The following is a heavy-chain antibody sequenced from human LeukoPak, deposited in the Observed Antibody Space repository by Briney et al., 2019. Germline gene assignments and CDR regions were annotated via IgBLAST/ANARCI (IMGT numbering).Heavy chain of an antibody. J-gene: IGHJ4*02. Sequence: PGGSLRLSCAASGFTFSNYAFHWVRQAPGKGLEWVTVISFDGTNKYYADSVKGRFTISRDNSKNTLYLQMNSLRAEDTAVYYCARERGFWSGYYTGSDYWGQGTLVTVSS. V-gene: IGHV3-30-3*01. CDR3: ARERGFWSGYYTGSDY. CDR2: ISFDGTNK. D-gene: IGHD3-3*01. CDR1: GFTFSNYA.